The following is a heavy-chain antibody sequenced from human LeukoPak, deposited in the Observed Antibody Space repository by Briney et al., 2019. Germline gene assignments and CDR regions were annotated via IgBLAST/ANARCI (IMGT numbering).Heavy chain of an antibody. CDR2: IPTYNGNT. CDR1: GYTFTSYG. Sequence: ASVKVSCKASGYTFTSYGISWVRQAPGQGLEWMGWIPTYNGNTNYAQNIQGRVTMTTDTSTSTAYMELRSLRSDDTAVYYCARDQLTLGELSLDYWGQGTLVTVSS. V-gene: IGHV1-18*01. D-gene: IGHD3-16*02. J-gene: IGHJ4*02. CDR3: ARDQLTLGELSLDY.